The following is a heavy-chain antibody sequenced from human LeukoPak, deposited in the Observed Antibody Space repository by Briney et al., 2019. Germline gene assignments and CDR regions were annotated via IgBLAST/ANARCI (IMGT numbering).Heavy chain of an antibody. J-gene: IGHJ6*03. CDR1: GFTVSGLC. CDR3: ARVGSSSSAIYYYYMDV. V-gene: IGHV3-48*01. CDR2: ISSSSSPI. D-gene: IGHD6-6*01. Sequence: GGSLRLSCAASGFTVSGLCMSWVRQAPGKGLEWVSYISSSSSPIYYADSVKGRFTISRDNAKNSLSLQMNSLRVEDTGVYYCARVGSSSSAIYYYYMDVWGKGTTVTVSS.